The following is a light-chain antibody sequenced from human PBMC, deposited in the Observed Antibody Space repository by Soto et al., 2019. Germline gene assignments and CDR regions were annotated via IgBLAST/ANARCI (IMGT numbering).Light chain of an antibody. J-gene: IGKJ1*01. CDR3: LQLNSYPRT. Sequence: DIQLTQFPSFLSASVGDRVTITCRASQGISSHLAWYQQKPGRAPKLLIYAASTLQSGVPSRFSGSGSGTQFTLTISSLQPEDFATYYCLQLNSYPRTFGQGTKVDIK. CDR2: AAS. V-gene: IGKV1-9*01. CDR1: QGISSH.